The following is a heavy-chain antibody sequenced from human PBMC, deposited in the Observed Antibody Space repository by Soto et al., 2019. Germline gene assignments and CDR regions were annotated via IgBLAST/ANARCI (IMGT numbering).Heavy chain of an antibody. CDR1: GGYISSSSYY. CDR2: IYSLGNT. V-gene: IGHV4-39*01. J-gene: IGHJ4*02. D-gene: IGHD3-22*01. CDR3: ARQIYDSSGYYYAY. Sequence: PSQTLSVTCTVSGGYISSSSYYWGWIRQPPGQGLEWLGTIYSLGNTYYNPSLKSRVTISVDKSKSQLFLKLSSVTAPDTAVYYCARQIYDSSGYYYAYWGQGTLVTVSS.